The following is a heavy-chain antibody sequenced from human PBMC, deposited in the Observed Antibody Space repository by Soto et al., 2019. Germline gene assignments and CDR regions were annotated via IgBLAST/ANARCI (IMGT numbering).Heavy chain of an antibody. CDR1: GYSFTSYW. Sequence: EVQLVQSGAEVKKPGESLKISCKGSGYSFTSYWIGWVRQMPGKGLEWMGIIYPGDSDTRYSPSFQGQVTISADKSISTAYLQWSSLKASDTAMSYCARHGVGATCSPCYYGMDVWGQGTTVTVSS. V-gene: IGHV5-51*01. CDR2: IYPGDSDT. CDR3: ARHGVGATCSPCYYGMDV. D-gene: IGHD1-26*01. J-gene: IGHJ6*02.